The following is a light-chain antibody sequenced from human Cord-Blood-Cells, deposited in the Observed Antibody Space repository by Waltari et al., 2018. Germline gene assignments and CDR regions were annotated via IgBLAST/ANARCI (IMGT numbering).Light chain of an antibody. Sequence: NFMLTQPHSVSESPGKTVTISCTRSSGSIASNYVQWYQQRPGSSPTTVFYEDNQRPPGVPDRFSGSIDSSSNSASLTISGLKTEDEADYYCQSYDSSNVVFGGGTKLTVL. CDR1: SGSIASNY. CDR2: EDN. J-gene: IGLJ2*01. V-gene: IGLV6-57*01. CDR3: QSYDSSNVV.